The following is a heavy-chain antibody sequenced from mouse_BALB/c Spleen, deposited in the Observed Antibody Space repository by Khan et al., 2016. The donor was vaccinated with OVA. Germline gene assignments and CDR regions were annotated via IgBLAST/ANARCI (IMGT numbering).Heavy chain of an antibody. CDR2: IDPSDSKT. Sequence: QVQLQQSGAELVRPGASVKLSCKASGYTFTSYWMNWVKQRPGQGLEWIGMIDPSDSKTHYNQRFKDKATLNVDKSSNTAYMHLSSLTSEDSAVYCCARGGYGTSFAFWGQGTLVTVSA. CDR3: ARGGYGTSFAF. J-gene: IGHJ3*01. V-gene: IGHV1-61*01. D-gene: IGHD2-10*02. CDR1: GYTFTSYW.